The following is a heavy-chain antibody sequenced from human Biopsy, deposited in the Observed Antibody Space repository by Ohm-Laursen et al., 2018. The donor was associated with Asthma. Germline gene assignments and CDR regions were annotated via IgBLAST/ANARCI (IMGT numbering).Heavy chain of an antibody. CDR3: AGEGVAGTHIED. Sequence: SLRLSCAAPRFTYEMHWVRQAPGKGLEWVAVISYDGSSIYYADSVKGRFTISRDNSKNTLSLQMNSLTAEDTAVYYCAGEGVAGTHIEDWGQGTLVTVSS. CDR1: RFTYE. D-gene: IGHD6-19*01. J-gene: IGHJ4*02. V-gene: IGHV3-30*19. CDR2: ISYDGSSI.